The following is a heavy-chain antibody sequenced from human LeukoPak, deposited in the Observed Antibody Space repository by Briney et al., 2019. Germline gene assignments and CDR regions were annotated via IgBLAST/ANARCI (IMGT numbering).Heavy chain of an antibody. CDR2: VSAGDGNT. CDR1: GYPFTSYA. D-gene: IGHD6-19*01. Sequence: ASVKVSCEASGYPFTSYAIHWVRQAPGQGLEWMGCVSAGDGNTKSSQNFQGRVTITRDTSANTAYMELSSLRSEDTAVYYCARAPSSGWYYDSWGQGTLVTVSS. CDR3: ARAPSSGWYYDS. J-gene: IGHJ4*02. V-gene: IGHV1-3*01.